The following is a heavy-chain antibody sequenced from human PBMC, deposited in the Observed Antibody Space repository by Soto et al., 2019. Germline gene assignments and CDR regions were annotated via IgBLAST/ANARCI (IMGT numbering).Heavy chain of an antibody. V-gene: IGHV4-39*01. Sequence: SETLSLTCTVSGGSISSSSYYWGWIRQPPGKGLEWIGSIYYSGSTYYNPSLKSRVTISVDTSENQFSLKLSSVTAADTAVYYCARITFEYYYDSSGFDYWGQGTLVTVSS. CDR1: GGSISSSSYY. CDR2: IYYSGST. D-gene: IGHD3-22*01. J-gene: IGHJ4*02. CDR3: ARITFEYYYDSSGFDY.